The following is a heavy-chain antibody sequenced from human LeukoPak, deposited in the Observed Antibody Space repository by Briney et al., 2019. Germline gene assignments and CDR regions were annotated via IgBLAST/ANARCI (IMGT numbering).Heavy chain of an antibody. CDR2: TYYRFKWYN. CDR1: GDSVSSNSAA. J-gene: IGHJ5*02. D-gene: IGHD3-3*01. CDR3: ARDLYYDFWSGYYRFDP. V-gene: IGHV6-1*01. Sequence: SQTLSLTCAISGDSVSSNSAAWNWIRQSPSRGLEWLGRTYYRFKWYNDYAVSVKSRITINADTSKNQFSLQLNSVTPEDTAVYYCARDLYYDFWSGYYRFDPWGQGTLVTVSS.